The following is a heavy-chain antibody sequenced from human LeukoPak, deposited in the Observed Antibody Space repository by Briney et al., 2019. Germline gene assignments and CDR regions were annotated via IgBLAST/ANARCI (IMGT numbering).Heavy chain of an antibody. D-gene: IGHD6-13*01. CDR1: GYTFTSYG. CDR2: ISAYNGNT. Sequence: ASVKVSCKASGYTFTSYGISWVRQAPGQGLEWMGWISAYNGNTNYAQKLQGRVTMTTDTSTSTAYMELRSLRSDDTAVYYCARVIRIAAAGGAFDIWGQGTMITVSS. J-gene: IGHJ3*02. CDR3: ARVIRIAAAGGAFDI. V-gene: IGHV1-18*01.